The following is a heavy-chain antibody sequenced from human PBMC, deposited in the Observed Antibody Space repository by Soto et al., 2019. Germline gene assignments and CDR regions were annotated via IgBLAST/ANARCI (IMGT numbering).Heavy chain of an antibody. J-gene: IGHJ5*02. CDR2: ISSSGSTI. CDR1: GFTFSSYE. Sequence: PGGSLRLSCAASGFTFSSYEMNWVRQAPGKGLEWVSYISSSGSTIYYADSVKGRFTISRDNAKNSLYLQMNSLRAEDTAVYYCARDPNYIAALNWFDPWGQGTLVTVSS. D-gene: IGHD6-13*01. V-gene: IGHV3-48*03. CDR3: ARDPNYIAALNWFDP.